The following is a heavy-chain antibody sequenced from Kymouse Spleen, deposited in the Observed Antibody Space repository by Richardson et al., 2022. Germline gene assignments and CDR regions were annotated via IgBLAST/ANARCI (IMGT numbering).Heavy chain of an antibody. J-gene: IGHJ3*02. Sequence: QVQLQQWGAGLLKPSETLSLTCAVYGGSFSGYYWSWIRQPPGKGLEWIGEINHSGSTNYNPSLKSRVTISVDTSKNQFSLKLSSVTAADTAVYYCARRSSITGTYDAFDIWGQGTMVTVSS. V-gene: IGHV4-34*01. CDR3: ARRSSITGTYDAFDI. CDR2: INHSGST. D-gene: IGHD1-7*01. CDR1: GGSFSGYY.